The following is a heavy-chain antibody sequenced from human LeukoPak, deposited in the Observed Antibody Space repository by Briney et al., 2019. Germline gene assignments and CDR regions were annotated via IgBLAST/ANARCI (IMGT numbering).Heavy chain of an antibody. CDR1: GGTFSSYA. V-gene: IGHV1-69*13. Sequence: SVKVSCKASGGTFSSYAISWVRQAPGQGLEWMGGIIPIFGTANYAQKFQGRVTITADESTSTAYMELSSLRSVDTAVYYCAGLLVPAARGGYYYMDVWGKGTTVTVSS. CDR3: AGLLVPAARGGYYYMDV. J-gene: IGHJ6*03. CDR2: IIPIFGTA. D-gene: IGHD2-2*01.